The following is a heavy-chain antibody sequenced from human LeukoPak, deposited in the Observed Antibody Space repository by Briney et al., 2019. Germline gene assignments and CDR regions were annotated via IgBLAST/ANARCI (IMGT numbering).Heavy chain of an antibody. D-gene: IGHD3-10*01. J-gene: IGHJ4*02. CDR3: ATMGSGSYRYFDY. CDR2: INPNSGGT. Sequence: ASVKVSCKASGYTFTGYYMHWVRQAPGQGLEWMGWINPNSGGTNYAQKFQGRVTMTRDTSISTAYMELSRLRSDDTAVYYCATMGSGSYRYFDYWGQGTLVTVSS. V-gene: IGHV1-2*02. CDR1: GYTFTGYY.